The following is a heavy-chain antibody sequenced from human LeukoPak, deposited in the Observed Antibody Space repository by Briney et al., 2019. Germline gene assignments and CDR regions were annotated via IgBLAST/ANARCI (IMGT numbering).Heavy chain of an antibody. CDR1: GGSISGGGYY. Sequence: SETLSLTCTVSGGSISGGGYYWSWIRQPPGKGLEWIGYIYHSGSTYYNPSLKSRVTISVDRSKNQFSLKLSSVTAADTAVYYCARDSPGSWFDPWGQGTLVTVSS. CDR2: IYHSGST. D-gene: IGHD1-26*01. V-gene: IGHV4-30-2*01. CDR3: ARDSPGSWFDP. J-gene: IGHJ5*02.